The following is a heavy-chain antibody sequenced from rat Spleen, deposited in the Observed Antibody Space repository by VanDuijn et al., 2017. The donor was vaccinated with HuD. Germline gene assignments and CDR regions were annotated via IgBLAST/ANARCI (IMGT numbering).Heavy chain of an antibody. J-gene: IGHJ4*01. CDR3: ARHLQGVMDA. Sequence: EVQLVESDGGLVQPGRSLKLSCAASGFTFSDYYMAWVRQAPTKGLEWVATISYDGSSTYYRDSVKGRFTISRDNAKSTLYLQMDSLRSEDTATYYCARHLQGVMDAWGQGASVTVSS. CDR2: ISYDGSST. V-gene: IGHV5-29*01. CDR1: GFTFSDYY. D-gene: IGHD1-1*01.